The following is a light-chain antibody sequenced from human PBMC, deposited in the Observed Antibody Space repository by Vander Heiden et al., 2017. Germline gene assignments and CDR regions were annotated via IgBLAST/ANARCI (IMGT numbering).Light chain of an antibody. J-gene: IGKJ1*01. V-gene: IGKV1-5*03. CDR3: QQFNSYPVT. CDR1: QSISNY. CDR2: KAS. Sequence: DIQVTQSPSTLSAAVGERVTITCRASQSISNYLAWYQQKPRKAPRLLIYKASSLESGVPLRFSGSGSGTEFTLTISSLQPDDFATYYCQQFNSYPVTFGQGTKVEIK.